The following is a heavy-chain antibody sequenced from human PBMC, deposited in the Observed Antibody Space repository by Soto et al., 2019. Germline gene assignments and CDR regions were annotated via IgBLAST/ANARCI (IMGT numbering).Heavy chain of an antibody. J-gene: IGHJ4*02. D-gene: IGHD3-22*01. CDR3: ARGGLGYYYDSSGYSLDY. CDR1: GYTFTSYG. V-gene: IGHV1-18*01. Sequence: QVQLVQSGAEVKKPGASVKVSCKASGYTFTSYGISWVRQAPGQGLEWMGWISAYNGNTNYAQKLQGRVTMTTDTSTSTAYTELRSLRSDDTAVYYCARGGLGYYYDSSGYSLDYWGQGTLVTVSS. CDR2: ISAYNGNT.